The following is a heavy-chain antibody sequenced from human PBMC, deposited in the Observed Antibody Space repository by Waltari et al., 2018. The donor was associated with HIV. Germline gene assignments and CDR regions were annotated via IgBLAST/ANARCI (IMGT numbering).Heavy chain of an antibody. CDR1: GGSISSSSYY. Sequence: QLQLQESGPGLVKPSETLSLTCTVSGGSISSSSYYWGWIRQPPGKGLEWIGSIYYSVSTYYNPSLKSRVTISVDTSKNQFSLKLSSVTAADTAVYYCARERYCSGGSCPFDYWGQGTLVTVSS. D-gene: IGHD2-15*01. CDR3: ARERYCSGGSCPFDY. J-gene: IGHJ4*02. V-gene: IGHV4-39*07. CDR2: IYYSVST.